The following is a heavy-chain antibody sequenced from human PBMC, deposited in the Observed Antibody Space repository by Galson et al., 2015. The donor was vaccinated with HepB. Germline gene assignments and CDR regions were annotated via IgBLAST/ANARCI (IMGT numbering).Heavy chain of an antibody. CDR3: ARDLYGSGSYD. V-gene: IGHV4-59*12. J-gene: IGHJ4*02. Sequence: SETLSLTCTVSGGSISSYYWSWIRQPPGKGLEWIGYIYYSGSTNYNPSLKSRVTMSVDTSKNQFSLKLSSVTAADTAVYYCARDLYGSGSYDWGQGTLVTVSS. CDR1: GGSISSYY. CDR2: IYYSGST. D-gene: IGHD3-10*01.